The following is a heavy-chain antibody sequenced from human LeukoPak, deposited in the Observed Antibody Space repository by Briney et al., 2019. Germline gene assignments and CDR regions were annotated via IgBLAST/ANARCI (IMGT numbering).Heavy chain of an antibody. CDR3: ARVPTGGYYYDSSGYKGAFDV. D-gene: IGHD3-22*01. Sequence: SETLSLTCTASGGSISSYYWSWIRQPPGKGLEWIGYIYYSGSTNYNPSLKSRVTISVDTSKNQFSLKLSSVTAADTAVYYCARVPTGGYYYDSSGYKGAFDVWGQGTMVTVSS. CDR2: IYYSGST. J-gene: IGHJ3*01. CDR1: GGSISSYY. V-gene: IGHV4-59*01.